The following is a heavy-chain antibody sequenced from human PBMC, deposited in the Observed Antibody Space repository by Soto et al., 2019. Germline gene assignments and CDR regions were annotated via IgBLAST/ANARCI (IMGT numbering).Heavy chain of an antibody. CDR1: RYMFNNYG. V-gene: IGHV1-18*01. Sequence: VSVEVSCKARRYMFNNYGRTWVRQAPGQGLEWMGWISTYDGETHHAQKVRDRVTFTTDTSTSTAYMDLRSLRSDDTAVYYCARALLHSLVVPDFDYWGQGTLVTVSS. CDR2: ISTYDGET. CDR3: ARALLHSLVVPDFDY. D-gene: IGHD2-21*01. J-gene: IGHJ4*02.